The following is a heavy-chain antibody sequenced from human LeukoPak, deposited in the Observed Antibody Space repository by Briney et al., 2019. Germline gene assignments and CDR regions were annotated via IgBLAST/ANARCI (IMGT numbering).Heavy chain of an antibody. Sequence: SETLSLTCTVSGGSISSSSYYWGWIRQPPGKGLEWIGSIYYSGSTYYNPSLKSRVTISVDTSKNQFSLKLSSVTAADTAVYYCARDCSSTSCYGDDAFDIWGQGTMVTVSS. V-gene: IGHV4-39*07. CDR3: ARDCSSTSCYGDDAFDI. CDR1: GGSISSSSYY. J-gene: IGHJ3*02. CDR2: IYYSGST. D-gene: IGHD2-2*01.